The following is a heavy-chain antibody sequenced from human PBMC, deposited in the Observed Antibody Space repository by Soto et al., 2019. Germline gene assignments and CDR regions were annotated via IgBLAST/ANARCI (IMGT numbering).Heavy chain of an antibody. V-gene: IGHV1-46*01. CDR3: ARGDIVVVPAAMEDYYGMDV. D-gene: IGHD2-2*01. J-gene: IGHJ6*02. Sequence: QVQLVQSGAEVKKPGASVKVSCKASGYTFTSYYMHWVRQAPGQGLEWMGIINPSGGSTSYAQKVQGRVTMTRDTSTSTVYMELSSLRSEDTAVYYCARGDIVVVPAAMEDYYGMDVWGQGTTVTVSS. CDR1: GYTFTSYY. CDR2: INPSGGST.